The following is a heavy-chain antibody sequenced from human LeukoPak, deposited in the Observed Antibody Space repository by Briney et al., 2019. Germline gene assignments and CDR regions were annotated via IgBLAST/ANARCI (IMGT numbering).Heavy chain of an antibody. J-gene: IGHJ4*02. CDR3: ARGQARYNTFRY. Sequence: SETLSLTCAIYGGSFSGYYWSWIRQPPGKGLEWIGEINHSGSTNYNPSLKSRVTISVDTSKNQFSLKLSSVTAADTAVYYCARGQARYNTFRYWGQGTLVTVSS. CDR1: GGSFSGYY. V-gene: IGHV4-34*01. D-gene: IGHD1-14*01. CDR2: INHSGST.